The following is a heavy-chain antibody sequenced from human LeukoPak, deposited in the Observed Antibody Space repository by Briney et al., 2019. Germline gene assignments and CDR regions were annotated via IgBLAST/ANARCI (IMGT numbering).Heavy chain of an antibody. D-gene: IGHD2-8*01. CDR2: MNPNSGNT. CDR1: GYTFTSYD. J-gene: IGHJ3*02. Sequence: ASVKVSCKAYGYTFTSYDIHWVRQATGQGLEWMGWMNPNSGNTGYAQKFQGRVTMTRNTSISTAYMELSSLRSEDTAVYYCVRTKADHDAFDIWGQGTMVTVSS. V-gene: IGHV1-8*01. CDR3: VRTKADHDAFDI.